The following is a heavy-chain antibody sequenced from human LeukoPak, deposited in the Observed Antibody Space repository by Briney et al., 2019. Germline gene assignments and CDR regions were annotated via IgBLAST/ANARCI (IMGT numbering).Heavy chain of an antibody. D-gene: IGHD4-23*01. J-gene: IGHJ4*02. CDR3: ARESRWRHDYGGNDY. V-gene: IGHV3-48*04. CDR2: ISSSGSTI. Sequence: QTGGSLRLSCAASGFTLRSYDMSWVRQAPGKGLEWVSYISSSGSTIYYADSVKGRFTISRDNAKNSLYLQMNSLRAEDTAVYYCARESRWRHDYGGNDYWGQGTLVTVSS. CDR1: GFTLRSYD.